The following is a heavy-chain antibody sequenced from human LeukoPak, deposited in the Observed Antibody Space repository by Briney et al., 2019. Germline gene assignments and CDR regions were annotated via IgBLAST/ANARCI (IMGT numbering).Heavy chain of an antibody. Sequence: GASVKVSCKASGYTFTSYDINWVRQATGQGLEWMGWMNPNSGNTGYAQKFQGRVTITRNTSISTAYMELSSLRSEDTAVYYCARVGPYGGYTREDDAFDIWGQGTMVTVSS. CDR3: ARVGPYGGYTREDDAFDI. CDR2: MNPNSGNT. V-gene: IGHV1-8*03. J-gene: IGHJ3*02. CDR1: GYTFTSYD. D-gene: IGHD5-12*01.